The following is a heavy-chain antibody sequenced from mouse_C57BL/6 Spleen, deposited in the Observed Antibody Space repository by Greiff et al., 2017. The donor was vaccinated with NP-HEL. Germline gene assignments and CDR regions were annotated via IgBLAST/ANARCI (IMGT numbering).Heavy chain of an antibody. D-gene: IGHD1-1*01. Sequence: QVQLKESGAELVRPGTSVKVSCKASGYAFTNYLIEWVKQRPGQGLEWIGVINPGSGGTNYNEKFKGKATLTADKSSRTAYMQLSSLTSEDSAVYCCARKVTAGVAEGYFDVWGTGTTVTVSS. V-gene: IGHV1-54*01. CDR2: INPGSGGT. J-gene: IGHJ1*03. CDR1: GYAFTNYL. CDR3: ARKVTAGVAEGYFDV.